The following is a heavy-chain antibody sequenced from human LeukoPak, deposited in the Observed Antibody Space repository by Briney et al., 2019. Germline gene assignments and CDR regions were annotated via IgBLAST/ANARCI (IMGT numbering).Heavy chain of an antibody. V-gene: IGHV1-2*02. CDR1: GYTFTGYY. CDR3: ARDPAHYYYLDV. CDR2: INPNNGGT. J-gene: IGHJ6*03. Sequence: ASGKVSCKASGYTFTGYYLHWLRQAPGQGLEWMGWINPNNGGTKHAQKFQDRFTMTRDTSISTVYMELTRLRSDDTAVYYCARDPAHYYYLDVWGRGTTVTVSS.